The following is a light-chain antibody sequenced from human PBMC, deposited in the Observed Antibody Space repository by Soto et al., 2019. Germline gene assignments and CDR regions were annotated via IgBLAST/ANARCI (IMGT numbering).Light chain of an antibody. J-gene: IGKJ5*01. Sequence: DIQMTQSPSSLSSSLGDRFTITCPASQGISNYLAWYQQKPGTVPDLLIYAASTLQSGVPSRFSGSGSGTDFTLTISSLQPEDVATYYCQKYNSAPLTFGQGTRLEIK. CDR2: AAS. V-gene: IGKV1-27*01. CDR1: QGISNY. CDR3: QKYNSAPLT.